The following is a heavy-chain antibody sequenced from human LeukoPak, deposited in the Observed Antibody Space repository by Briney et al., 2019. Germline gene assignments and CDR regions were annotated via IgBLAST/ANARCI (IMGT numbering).Heavy chain of an antibody. J-gene: IGHJ4*02. CDR3: ARVKFGEFDY. V-gene: IGHV4-34*01. D-gene: IGHD3-10*01. Sequence: PSETLSLTCAVCGGSFSGYYWSWIRQPPGNGLEWIGEINHSGSTNYNPSLKSRVTISVDTSKNQFSLKLSSVTAADTAVYYRARVKFGEFDYWGQGTLVTVSS. CDR2: INHSGST. CDR1: GGSFSGYY.